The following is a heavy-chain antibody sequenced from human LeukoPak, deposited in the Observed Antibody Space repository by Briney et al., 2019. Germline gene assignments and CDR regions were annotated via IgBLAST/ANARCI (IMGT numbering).Heavy chain of an antibody. CDR3: ARAYMTATRHFDS. CDR2: IIPIFGTP. J-gene: IGHJ4*02. Sequence: EASVKVSCKTSGGTFSSYTISWVRQAPGQGLEWMGGIIPIFGTPHYAQKFQDRVAITADASTSTAYMEQSSLRSEDAAVYYCARAYMTATRHFDSWGQGTLVTVSS. CDR1: GGTFSSYT. D-gene: IGHD2-21*02. V-gene: IGHV1-69*13.